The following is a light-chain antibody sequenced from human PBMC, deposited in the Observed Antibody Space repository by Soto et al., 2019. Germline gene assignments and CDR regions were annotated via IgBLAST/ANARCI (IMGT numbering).Light chain of an antibody. CDR2: GAS. V-gene: IGKV3-20*01. Sequence: EIVLTQSPGTLSLSPGERATLSCRASQSVSSSYLAWYQQKPGQAPRLLIYGASSRATGIPDRFSGSGSGTDFPLIITRLEPEAFAVYYCQQYGSSPPITFGQGTRLEIK. J-gene: IGKJ5*01. CDR3: QQYGSSPPIT. CDR1: QSVSSSY.